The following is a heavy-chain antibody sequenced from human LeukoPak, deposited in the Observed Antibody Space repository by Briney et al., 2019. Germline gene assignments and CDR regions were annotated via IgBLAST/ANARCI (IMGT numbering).Heavy chain of an antibody. CDR3: AREVPAAINWFDP. CDR1: GGSISSYY. CDR2: IYYSGST. Sequence: SETLSLTCTVSGGSISSYYWSWIRQPPGKGLEWIGYIYYSGSTNYNPSLKSRVTISVDTSKNQFSLKLNSVTAADTAVYYCAREVPAAINWFDPWGQGTLVTVSS. D-gene: IGHD2-2*01. J-gene: IGHJ5*02. V-gene: IGHV4-59*01.